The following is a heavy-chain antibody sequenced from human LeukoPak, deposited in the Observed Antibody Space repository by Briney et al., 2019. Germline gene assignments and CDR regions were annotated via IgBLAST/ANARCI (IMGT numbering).Heavy chain of an antibody. Sequence: SETLSLTCTVSGYSISSGYYWGWIRQPPGKGLEWIGSIYHSGSTYYNPSLKSRVTISVDTSKNQFSLKLSSVTAADTAVYYCASTHVLLWFGELSKTPPPPRNWGQGTLVTVSS. CDR1: GYSISSGYY. D-gene: IGHD3-10*01. CDR2: IYHSGST. J-gene: IGHJ4*02. CDR3: ASTHVLLWFGELSKTPPPPRN. V-gene: IGHV4-38-2*02.